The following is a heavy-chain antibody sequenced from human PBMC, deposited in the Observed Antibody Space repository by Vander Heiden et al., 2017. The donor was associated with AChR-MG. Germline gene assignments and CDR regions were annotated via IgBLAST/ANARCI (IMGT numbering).Heavy chain of an antibody. CDR1: GFPLSRYW. Sequence: EMQLVESGGTLVQPGGSLRLTCEASGFPLSRYWMSWVRQGPGKGLEWVANIKQDGSEEYYEVSVKGRLIISRDNAKKSLYLQMNSLRVEDTAVYYCARDGVRVPARMVYYYYGLDVWGQGTTVTVSS. CDR2: IKQDGSEE. D-gene: IGHD2-2*01. CDR3: ARDGVRVPARMVYYYYGLDV. V-gene: IGHV3-7*01. J-gene: IGHJ6*02.